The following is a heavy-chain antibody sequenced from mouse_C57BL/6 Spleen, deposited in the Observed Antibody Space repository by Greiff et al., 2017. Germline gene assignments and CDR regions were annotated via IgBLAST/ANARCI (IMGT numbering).Heavy chain of an antibody. D-gene: IGHD2-4*01. V-gene: IGHV5-4*01. CDR3: ARERYDCPFAD. CDR1: GFTFSSYA. CDR2: ISDGGSYT. Sequence: EVQGVESGGGLLKPGGSLKLSCAASGFTFSSYAMSWVRQTPEKRLEWVATISDGGSYTYYPANVQGRFTISRDKAKNNLYLQMSHMTSEDTAMYYCARERYDCPFADWGKGTLVTVSA. J-gene: IGHJ3*01.